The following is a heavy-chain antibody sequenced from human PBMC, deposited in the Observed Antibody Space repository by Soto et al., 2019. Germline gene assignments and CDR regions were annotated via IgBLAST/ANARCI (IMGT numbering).Heavy chain of an antibody. Sequence: QVQLVQSGAEVKKPGSSVKVSCKASGGTFSSYAISWERQAPGQGLEWMGGIIPIFGTANYAQKFQGRVTIIADESTSTAYRELNSLSSADTAVYYCASKRRVYCGGDGSRFDYWGQGTLVTVSS. CDR1: GGTFSSYA. V-gene: IGHV1-69*12. CDR3: ASKRRVYCGGDGSRFDY. D-gene: IGHD2-21*02. J-gene: IGHJ4*02. CDR2: IIPIFGTA.